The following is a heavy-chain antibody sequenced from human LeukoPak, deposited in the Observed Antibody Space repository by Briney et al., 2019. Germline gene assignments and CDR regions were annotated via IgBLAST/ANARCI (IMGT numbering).Heavy chain of an antibody. V-gene: IGHV4-61*01. CDR1: GGSVSSGSYY. J-gene: IGHJ4*02. Sequence: SETLSLTCTVSGGSVSSGSYYWSWIRQPPGKGLEWIGYTYYSGSTNYNPSLKSRVTISVDTSKNQFSLKLSSVTAADTAVYYCARVGGYSGYDFDYWGQGTLVTVSS. CDR3: ARVGGYSGYDFDY. D-gene: IGHD5-12*01. CDR2: TYYSGST.